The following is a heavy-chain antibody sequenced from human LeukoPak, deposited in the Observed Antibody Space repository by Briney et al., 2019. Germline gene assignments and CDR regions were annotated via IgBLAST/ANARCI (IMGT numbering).Heavy chain of an antibody. CDR3: ATGPLNNYGMGD. V-gene: IGHV3-33*03. J-gene: IGHJ6*02. CDR2: IWDDGSIE. CDR1: GFTFSGSD. Sequence: GGSLRLSCAASGFTFSGSDMHWVRQAPGKGLKWVAVIWDDGSIESYADSVKGRFTVSRDNSKTTLYLQMNSLRAEDTAVYYCATGPLNNYGMGDWGQGTTVTVSS.